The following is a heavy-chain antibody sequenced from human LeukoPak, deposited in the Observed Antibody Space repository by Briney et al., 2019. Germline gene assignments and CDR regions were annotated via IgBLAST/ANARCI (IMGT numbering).Heavy chain of an antibody. CDR3: ARDTIYGSGSYYTPDYYYYMDV. D-gene: IGHD3-10*01. J-gene: IGHJ6*03. CDR1: GYTFTSYG. Sequence: ASVKVSCKASGYTFTSYGISWVRQAPGQGLEWMGWISAYNGNTNYAQKFQGRVTMTRDTSTSTVYMELSSLRSEDTAVYYCARDTIYGSGSYYTPDYYYYMDVWGKGTTVTISS. V-gene: IGHV1-18*01. CDR2: ISAYNGNT.